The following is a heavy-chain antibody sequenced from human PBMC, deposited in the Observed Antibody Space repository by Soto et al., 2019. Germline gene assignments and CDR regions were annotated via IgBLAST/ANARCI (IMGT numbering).Heavy chain of an antibody. CDR3: AVIAVAGPWDY. CDR2: ISYDGSNK. D-gene: IGHD6-19*01. CDR1: GFTFSSYA. J-gene: IGHJ4*02. V-gene: IGHV3-30-3*01. Sequence: GGSLRLSCAASGFTFSSYAMHWVRQAPGKGLEWVAVISYDGSNKYYADSVKGRFTISRDNSKNTLYLQMNSLRAEDTAVYYCAVIAVAGPWDYWGQGTLVTVSS.